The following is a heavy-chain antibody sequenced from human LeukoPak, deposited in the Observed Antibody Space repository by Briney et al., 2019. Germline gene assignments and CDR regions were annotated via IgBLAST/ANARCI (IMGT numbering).Heavy chain of an antibody. D-gene: IGHD1-26*01. CDR3: TRDSGSF. CDR1: GFTFGDYY. Sequence: SGGSLRLSCTTSGFTFGDYYLSWVRQAPGKGLEWVGLIRNKPSGGTTEYAASVKGRFTISRDGSGSIAYLQMNNLKTEDTAVYYCTRDSGSFWGQGTLVTVSS. J-gene: IGHJ4*02. V-gene: IGHV3-49*04. CDR2: IRNKPSGGTT.